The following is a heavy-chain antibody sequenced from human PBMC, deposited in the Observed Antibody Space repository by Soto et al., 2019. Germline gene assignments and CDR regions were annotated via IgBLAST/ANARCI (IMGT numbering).Heavy chain of an antibody. CDR1: GYTFSSYA. CDR3: ERDNLGPGPMGWDDP. D-gene: IGHD3-10*01. J-gene: IGHJ5*02. V-gene: IGHV1-18*04. Sequence: GASVKVSCKASGYTFSSYAISWVRQAPGQGLEWMGCIIPIYGTANYAQKFQGRVTMTTDKATSTAYMELRSLRSDDTTMNYGERDNLGPGPMGWDDPGGQGTRVTVSS. CDR2: IIPIYGTA.